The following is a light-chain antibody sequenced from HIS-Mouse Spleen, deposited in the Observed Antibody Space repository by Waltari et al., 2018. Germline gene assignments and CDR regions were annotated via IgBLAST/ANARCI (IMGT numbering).Light chain of an antibody. J-gene: IGLJ2*01. CDR2: DVS. CDR3: SSYTSSSFNVV. CDR1: SMDVGGYNY. Sequence: PATLSVSPGQSITISCTGTSMDVGGYNYVSWDQQHPGKAPKLMIYDVSNRPSGVSNRFSGSKSGNTASLTISGLQAEDEADYYCSSYTSSSFNVVFGGGTKLTVL. V-gene: IGLV2-14*03.